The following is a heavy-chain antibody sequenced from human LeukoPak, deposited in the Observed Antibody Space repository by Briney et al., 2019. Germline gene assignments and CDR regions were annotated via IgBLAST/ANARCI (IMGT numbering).Heavy chain of an antibody. Sequence: ASVKVSYKASGYTFTSYGISSVRQAPGQGLEWMGWISAYNGNTNYAQKLQGRVTMTTDTSTSTAYMELRSLRSDDTAVYYCASVSGSYYWFDPWGQGTLVTVSS. CDR2: ISAYNGNT. D-gene: IGHD1-26*01. V-gene: IGHV1-18*01. CDR3: ASVSGSYYWFDP. CDR1: GYTFTSYG. J-gene: IGHJ5*02.